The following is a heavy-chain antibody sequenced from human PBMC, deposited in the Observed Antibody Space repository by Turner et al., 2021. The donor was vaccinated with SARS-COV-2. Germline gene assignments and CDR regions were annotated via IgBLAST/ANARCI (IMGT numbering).Heavy chain of an antibody. CDR2: IISGSST. CDR3: ARGYSSGWYQSGAFDI. J-gene: IGHJ3*02. V-gene: IGHV3-53*01. Sequence: EVPLVACGGGLIQPGGSLRLSCAASGFTISSNYMSWVRQAPGKGLEWGLVIISGSSTYSADSVKGRFTISRDNSKTTLYLQMNSLRAEDTAVYYCARGYSSGWYQSGAFDIWGQGTMVTVSS. D-gene: IGHD6-19*01. CDR1: GFTISSNY.